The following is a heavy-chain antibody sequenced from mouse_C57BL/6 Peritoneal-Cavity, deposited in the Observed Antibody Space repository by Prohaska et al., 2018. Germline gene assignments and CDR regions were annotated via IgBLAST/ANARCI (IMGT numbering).Heavy chain of an antibody. CDR2: IRLKSDNYAT. D-gene: IGHD1-1*01. J-gene: IGHJ3*01. Sequence: VKLEESGGGLVQPGGSMKLSCVASGFTFSNYWMNWVRQSPEQGLEWVAQIRLKSDNYATHYAESVKGRFTISRDDSKSSVYLQMNNLRAEDTGIYYCTAGSTFAYWGQGTLVTVSA. CDR1: GFTFSNYW. V-gene: IGHV6-3*01. CDR3: TAGSTFAY.